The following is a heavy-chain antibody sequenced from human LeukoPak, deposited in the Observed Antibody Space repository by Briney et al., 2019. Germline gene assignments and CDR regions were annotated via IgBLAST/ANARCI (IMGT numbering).Heavy chain of an antibody. V-gene: IGHV3-21*01. CDR1: GFTFISYS. Sequence: GGSLRLSCAASGFTFISYSMNWVRQAPGKGLGWVSSISGSSSYIYYADSVKGRFTISRDNAKNSLYLQMNSLRAEDTAVYYCARDHPLAARPSYYMDVWGKGTTVTVSS. CDR2: ISGSSSYI. D-gene: IGHD6-6*01. J-gene: IGHJ6*03. CDR3: ARDHPLAARPSYYMDV.